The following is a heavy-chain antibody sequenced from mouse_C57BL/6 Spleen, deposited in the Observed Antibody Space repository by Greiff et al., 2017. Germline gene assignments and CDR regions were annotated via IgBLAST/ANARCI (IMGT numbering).Heavy chain of an antibody. Sequence: QVQLQQPGAELVKPGASVKLSCKASGYTFTSYWMHWVKQRPGQGLEWIGMIHPNSGSTNYNEKFKSKATLTVDKSSSTAYMQLSSLTSEDSAVYYCARVDYGSRVLYFDVWGTGTTVTVSS. J-gene: IGHJ1*03. CDR2: IHPNSGST. D-gene: IGHD1-1*01. CDR3: ARVDYGSRVLYFDV. V-gene: IGHV1-64*01. CDR1: GYTFTSYW.